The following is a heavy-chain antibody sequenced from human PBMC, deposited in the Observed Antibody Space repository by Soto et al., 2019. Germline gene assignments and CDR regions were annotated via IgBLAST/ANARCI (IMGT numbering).Heavy chain of an antibody. CDR1: GYTFTSSY. D-gene: IGHD2-15*01. Sequence: ASVKVSCKASGYTFTSSYMHWVRQAPGQGLEWMGIINPSGGSTSYAQKFQGRVTMTRDTSTSTVYMELSSLGSEDTAVYYCARVYCSGGSCYGIDYWGQGTLVTVSS. J-gene: IGHJ4*02. CDR3: ARVYCSGGSCYGIDY. CDR2: INPSGGST. V-gene: IGHV1-46*01.